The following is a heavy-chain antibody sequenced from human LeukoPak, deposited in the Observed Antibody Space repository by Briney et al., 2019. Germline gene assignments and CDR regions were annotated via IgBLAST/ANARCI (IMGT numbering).Heavy chain of an antibody. J-gene: IGHJ4*02. CDR2: IYYSGNT. CDR3: AREREYSSSWYFDY. CDR1: GASMTNYY. D-gene: IGHD6-13*01. Sequence: SETLSLTRTVSGASMTNYYWSWIRQSPGKGLEWIGYIYYSGNTDYNPSLKSRVTISADTSKNQFSLKMSSMTAADTAVYYCAREREYSSSWYFDYWGQAALVTVSP. V-gene: IGHV4-59*01.